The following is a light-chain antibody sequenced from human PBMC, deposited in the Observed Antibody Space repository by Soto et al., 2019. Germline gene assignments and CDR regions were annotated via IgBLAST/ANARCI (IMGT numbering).Light chain of an antibody. CDR1: QTISPF. J-gene: IGKJ5*01. CDR3: RQTDSCSIT. Sequence: DIQLTQSPPSLSASVGDRVTITCRASQTISPFLNXYQXXPGKPPKLLIYESSNLRGGGSSRFSRSGYGTDFTLTIASMQHEDFATYSSRQTDSCSITSGQGTRLEIK. CDR2: ESS. V-gene: IGKV1-39*01.